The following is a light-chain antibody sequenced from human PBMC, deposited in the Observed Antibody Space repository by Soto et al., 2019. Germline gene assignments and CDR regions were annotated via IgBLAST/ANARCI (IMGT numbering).Light chain of an antibody. CDR1: SGHSNYA. J-gene: IGLJ2*01. V-gene: IGLV4-69*01. CDR2: LNRDGSH. Sequence: QPVLTQSPSASASLGASVKLTCTLSSGHSNYAIAWHQQQPEKGPRYLMKLNRDGSHSKGDGIPNRFSGSGSGAERYLTISSLQSEDEADYYCQTGGTGIVIFGGGTKLTVL. CDR3: QTGGTGIVI.